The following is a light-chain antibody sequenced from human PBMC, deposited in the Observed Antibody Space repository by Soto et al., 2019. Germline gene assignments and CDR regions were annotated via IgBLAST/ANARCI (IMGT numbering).Light chain of an antibody. J-gene: IGKJ4*01. CDR3: QQRSNWPLT. CDR1: QSVSSY. CDR2: DAS. Sequence: EIVLTQSPATLSLSPGERATLSCRASQSVSSYLAWYQQKSGQAPRLLIYDASNRATCIPARFSGSGSGTDFTLTISSLEPEDFAVYYCQQRSNWPLTFGGGTKVEIK. V-gene: IGKV3-11*01.